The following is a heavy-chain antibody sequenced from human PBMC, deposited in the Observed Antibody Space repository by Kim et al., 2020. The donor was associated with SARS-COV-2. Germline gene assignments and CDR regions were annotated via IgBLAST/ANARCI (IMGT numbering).Heavy chain of an antibody. CDR1: GDSIISGYY. J-gene: IGHJ3*02. V-gene: IGHV4-38-2*02. CDR2: MFHSGYI. D-gene: IGHD4-17*01. CDR3: VRLTSGKGPFFI. Sequence: SETLSLTCSVSGDSIISGYYWDWIRQPPGRGPEWIGSMFHSGYIYYNPSLRSRVTIPKDTSKNQSPLILESVAAEATAIYYWVRLTSGKGPFFIWGQR.